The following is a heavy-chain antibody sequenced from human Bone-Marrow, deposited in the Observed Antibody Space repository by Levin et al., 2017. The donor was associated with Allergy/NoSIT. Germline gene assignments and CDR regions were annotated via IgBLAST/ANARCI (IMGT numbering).Heavy chain of an antibody. CDR1: GYTFTSYY. CDR2: INPSGGST. V-gene: IGHV1-46*01. CDR3: ARADGRGSTNAKYYYYGMDV. D-gene: IGHD6-13*01. J-gene: IGHJ6*02. Sequence: GESLKISCKASGYTFTSYYMHWVRQAPGQGLEWMGIINPSGGSTSYAQKFQGRVTMTRDTSTSTVYMELSSLRSEDTAVYYCARADGRGSTNAKYYYYGMDVWGQGTTVTVSS.